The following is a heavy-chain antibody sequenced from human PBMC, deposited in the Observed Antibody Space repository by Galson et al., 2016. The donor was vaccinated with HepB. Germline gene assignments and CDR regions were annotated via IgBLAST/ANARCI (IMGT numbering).Heavy chain of an antibody. J-gene: IGHJ4*02. CDR2: INHSGST. CDR3: ATDISGWYG. CDR1: GGSFSTYY. V-gene: IGHV4-34*01. D-gene: IGHD6-19*01. Sequence: SETLSLTCAVYGGSFSTYYCSWIRQPPGKGLEWIGEINHSGSTNYNPSLKSRVTISVDTSKNQFSLKLSSVTAADTAVYYCATDISGWYGWGQGTLVTVSP.